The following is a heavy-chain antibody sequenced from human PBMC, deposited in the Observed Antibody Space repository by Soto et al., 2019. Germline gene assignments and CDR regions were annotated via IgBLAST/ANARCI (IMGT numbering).Heavy chain of an antibody. D-gene: IGHD4-4*01. CDR3: AKDLSWFSNLPSDY. CDR1: GFTFSSYA. V-gene: IGHV3-23*01. J-gene: IGHJ4*02. Sequence: GGSLRLSCAASGFTFSSYAMSWVRQAPGKGLEWVSAISGSGGSTYYADSVKGRFTISRDNSKNTLYLQMNSLRAEDTAVYYCAKDLSWFSNLPSDYWGQGTLVTVSS. CDR2: ISGSGGST.